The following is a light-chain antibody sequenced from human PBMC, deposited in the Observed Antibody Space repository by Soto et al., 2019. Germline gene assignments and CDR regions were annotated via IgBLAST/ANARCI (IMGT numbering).Light chain of an antibody. V-gene: IGLV2-14*01. CDR3: SSYGGDHIVK. CDR1: VTDVGSYTS. CDR2: EVN. J-gene: IGLJ2*01. Sequence: QSALTQPASVSGSPGQSITISCTGTVTDVGSYTSVSWYKQNPGKAPTLLIFEVNNRPSGVSSRFSGSKSGNTATLDISGLQTEDEGYYYCSSYGGDHIVKFGGGTQLTVL.